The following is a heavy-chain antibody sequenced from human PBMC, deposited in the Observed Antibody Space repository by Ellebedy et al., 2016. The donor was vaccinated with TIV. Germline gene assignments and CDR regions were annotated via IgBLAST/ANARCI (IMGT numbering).Heavy chain of an antibody. Sequence: AASVKVSCKASGYTFTSYGISWVRQAPGQGLEWMGWISAYNGNTNYAQKLQGRVTMTTDTSTSTAYMELRSLRCDDTAVYYCASFESYYDSSGGPADYWGQGTLVTVSS. D-gene: IGHD3-22*01. CDR3: ASFESYYDSSGGPADY. CDR1: GYTFTSYG. V-gene: IGHV1-18*01. CDR2: ISAYNGNT. J-gene: IGHJ4*02.